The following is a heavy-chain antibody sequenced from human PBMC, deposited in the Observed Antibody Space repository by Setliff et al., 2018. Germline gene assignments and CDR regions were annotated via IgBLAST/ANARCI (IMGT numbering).Heavy chain of an antibody. V-gene: IGHV3-23*01. CDR3: VKGSSDSRPYYFDY. CDR1: GFTFWSYA. D-gene: IGHD2-2*01. Sequence: GGSLRLSCAASGFTFWSYAMSWVRQAPGKGLEWISAITHSGWDTYHADSVKGRFTISRANPQNTLFLQMNSLRVEDTAVYFCVKGSSDSRPYYFDYWGQGMLVTVSS. J-gene: IGHJ4*02. CDR2: ITHSGWDT.